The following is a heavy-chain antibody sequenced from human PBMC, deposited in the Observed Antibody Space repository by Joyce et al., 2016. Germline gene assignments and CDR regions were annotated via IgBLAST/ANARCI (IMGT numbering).Heavy chain of an antibody. CDR2: INPSGTST. CDR1: AYTFTTYY. J-gene: IGHJ4*02. CDR3: ATAQTGYYHYDS. V-gene: IGHV1-46*01. Sequence: QVQLVQSGAEMKKPGASVKVSCKASAYTFTTYYMHWVRQAPGQGLEWMRLINPSGTSTTYAQKFQGRVTMTRDTSTGTVYMELTSLRSEDTAVYYCATAQTGYYHYDSWGQGTLVTVSS. D-gene: IGHD3-9*01.